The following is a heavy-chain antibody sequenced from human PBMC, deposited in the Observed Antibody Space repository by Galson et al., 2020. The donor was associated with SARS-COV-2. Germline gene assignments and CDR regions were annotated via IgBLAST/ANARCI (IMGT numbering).Heavy chain of an antibody. CDR1: GGSINSSSYY. CDR3: VDGKSGWRGDYFDY. D-gene: IGHD6-19*01. Sequence: SETLSLTCTVSGGSINSSSYYWGWIRQPPGKGLEWIGSIYYSGSTYYNPSLKSRVTISVDTSKNQFSLKLSSVTAADTAVYYCVDGKSGWRGDYFDYWGQGTLVTVSS. CDR2: IYYSGST. J-gene: IGHJ4*02. V-gene: IGHV4-39*01.